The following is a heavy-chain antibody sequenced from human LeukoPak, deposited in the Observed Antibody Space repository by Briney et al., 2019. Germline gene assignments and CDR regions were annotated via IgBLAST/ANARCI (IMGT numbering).Heavy chain of an antibody. CDR1: GGSISHYY. D-gene: IGHD3-22*01. Sequence: SETLSLTCTVSGGSISHYYWSWIRQSPGKGLEWIGYVSNSGTTNYRPSLRCRVTVSVDTSQNRVSLKLTSMTAADTGLYYCARHHSSAYPFDYWGQGTLVTVSS. V-gene: IGHV4-59*08. CDR2: VSNSGTT. CDR3: ARHHSSAYPFDY. J-gene: IGHJ4*02.